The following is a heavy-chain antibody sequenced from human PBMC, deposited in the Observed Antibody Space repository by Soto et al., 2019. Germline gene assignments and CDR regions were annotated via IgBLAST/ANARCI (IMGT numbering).Heavy chain of an antibody. D-gene: IGHD5-18*01. CDR3: ARTTAMVHAGVHYYYYYGMDV. Sequence: QLQLQESGPGLVKPSETLSLTCTVSGGSISSSSYYWGWIRQPPGKGLEWIGSIYYSGSTYYNPSLKSLVTIPVDTSKNQFSLKLSSGTAADTAVYYCARTTAMVHAGVHYYYYYGMDVWGQGTTVTVSS. J-gene: IGHJ6*02. V-gene: IGHV4-39*01. CDR1: GGSISSSSYY. CDR2: IYYSGST.